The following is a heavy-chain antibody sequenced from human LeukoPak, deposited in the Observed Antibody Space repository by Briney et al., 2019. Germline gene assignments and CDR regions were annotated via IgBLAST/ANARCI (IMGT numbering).Heavy chain of an antibody. Sequence: GGSLRLSCAASGFTFSSYSMNWVRQAPGKGLEWVSYISSSSSTIYYADSVKGRFTISRDNSKNTLYLQMNSLRAEDTAVYYCAKSPIGDGGNFPGYWGQGTLVTVSS. CDR3: AKSPIGDGGNFPGY. CDR2: ISSSSSTI. V-gene: IGHV3-48*01. D-gene: IGHD4-23*01. J-gene: IGHJ4*02. CDR1: GFTFSSYS.